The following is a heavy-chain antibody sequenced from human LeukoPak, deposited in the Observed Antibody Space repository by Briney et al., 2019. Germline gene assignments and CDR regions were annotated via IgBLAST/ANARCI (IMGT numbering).Heavy chain of an antibody. J-gene: IGHJ4*02. CDR3: SVRRLLRGFDY. CDR1: GGSFSGYY. CDR2: INHSGST. D-gene: IGHD3-10*02. Sequence: SETLSLTCAVYGGSFSGYYWSWIRQPPGKGLEWIGEINHSGSTNYNPSLKSRVTISVDTSKNQFSLKLSSVTAADTAVYYCSVRRLLRGFDYWGQGTLVTVSS. V-gene: IGHV4-34*01.